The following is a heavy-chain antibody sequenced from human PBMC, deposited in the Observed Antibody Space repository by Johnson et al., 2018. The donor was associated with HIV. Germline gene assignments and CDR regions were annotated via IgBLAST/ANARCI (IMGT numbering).Heavy chain of an antibody. J-gene: IGHJ3*02. D-gene: IGHD4/OR15-4a*01. Sequence: QVQLVESGGGVVQPGRSLRLSCAAFGFTFSSYGIHWVRQAPGKGLEWVAVIWYDGSNKYYADSVKGRFTISRDNSKNTLYLQMNSLRTEDTAVYYCAARGLWTYDAFDIWGQGTMVTVSS. V-gene: IGHV3-33*01. CDR1: GFTFSSYG. CDR3: AARGLWTYDAFDI. CDR2: IWYDGSNK.